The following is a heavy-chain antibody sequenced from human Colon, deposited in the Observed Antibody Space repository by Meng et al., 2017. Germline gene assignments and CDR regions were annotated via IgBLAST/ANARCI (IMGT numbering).Heavy chain of an antibody. CDR1: GFTFREYY. D-gene: IGHD6-19*01. CDR3: ATSCLAVAGTSQFDY. J-gene: IGHJ4*02. Sequence: GESLKISCAASGFTFREYYMSWIRQAPGKGLEWVAYISSSGGSVYYADSVKGRFTISRDNAETSLHLHMDSLRAEDTAVYFCATSCLAVAGTSQFDYWGQGILVTVS. CDR2: ISSSGGSV. V-gene: IGHV3-11*01.